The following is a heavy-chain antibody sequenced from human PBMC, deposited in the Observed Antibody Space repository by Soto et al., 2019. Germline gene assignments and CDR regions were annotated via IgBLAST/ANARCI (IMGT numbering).Heavy chain of an antibody. J-gene: IGHJ3*02. CDR3: AREVAASFASFDI. D-gene: IGHD2-15*01. CDR2: ISSSSSYI. Sequence: EVQLVESGGGLVQPGGSLRLSCAASGFTFSSYEMNWVRQAPGKGLEWVSYISSSSSYIYYADSVKGRFTISRDNAKNSLYLQMNSLRAEDTAVYYCAREVAASFASFDIWGQGTMVTVSS. CDR1: GFTFSSYE. V-gene: IGHV3-48*03.